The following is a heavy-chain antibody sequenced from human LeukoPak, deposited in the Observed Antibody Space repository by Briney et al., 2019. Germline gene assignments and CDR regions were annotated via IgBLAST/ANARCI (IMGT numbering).Heavy chain of an antibody. Sequence: PSETLSVTCTGSGGSIRRYYLSGMRQPAAREVEGIGRIYTNGSTNYNPSLKSRVTMSVDTSKNQFSLKLSSVTAADTAVYYCAREQTNVDSWGRGTLVTVSS. CDR2: IYTNGST. CDR3: AREQTNVDS. CDR1: GGSIRRYY. V-gene: IGHV4-4*07. J-gene: IGHJ4*02.